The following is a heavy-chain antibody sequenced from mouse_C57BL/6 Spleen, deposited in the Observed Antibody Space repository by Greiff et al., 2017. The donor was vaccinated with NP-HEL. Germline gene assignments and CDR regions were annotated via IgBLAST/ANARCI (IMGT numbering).Heavy chain of an antibody. V-gene: IGHV1-72*01. J-gene: IGHJ2*01. CDR3: ARSPGATVVAYYFDY. CDR1: GYTFTSYW. D-gene: IGHD1-1*01. CDR2: IDPNSGGT. Sequence: QVQLQQPGAELVKPGASVKLSCKASGYTFTSYWMHWVKQRPGRGLEWIGRIDPNSGGTKYNEKFTSKATLTVDKPSSTAYMQLSSMTSEDSAVYDCARSPGATVVAYYFDYWGQGTTLTVSS.